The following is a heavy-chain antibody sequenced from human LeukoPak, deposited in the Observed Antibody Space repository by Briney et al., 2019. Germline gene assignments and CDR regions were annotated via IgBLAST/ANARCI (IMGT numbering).Heavy chain of an antibody. CDR1: GFTFSNYA. V-gene: IGHV3-23*01. CDR3: TRGIKWELPLQY. D-gene: IGHD1-26*01. CDR2: ISISGTST. Sequence: GGSLRLSCAASGFTFSNYAMSWVRQAPGKGPQWVSAISISGTSTYYAGSVKGRFTISKDSSRNTLYLQMNSLGADDTALYYCTRGIKWELPLQYWGLGTLVTVSS. J-gene: IGHJ4*02.